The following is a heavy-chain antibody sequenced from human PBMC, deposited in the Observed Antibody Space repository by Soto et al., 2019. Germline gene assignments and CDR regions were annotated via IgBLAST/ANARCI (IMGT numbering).Heavy chain of an antibody. D-gene: IGHD6-19*01. J-gene: IGHJ5*02. V-gene: IGHV4-39*01. CDR2: MYHTGTS. Sequence: QLQLQESGPGLVKPSETLSLTCTVSGVSISTSNFYWAWIRQTPGKGLEWIGSMYHTGTSYYNPSFKSRVTILVDTSKNDVSLTVRSVTAADTGVYYCARHRSSSMGWFDPWGQGTRVTVSS. CDR3: ARHRSSSMGWFDP. CDR1: GVSISTSNFY.